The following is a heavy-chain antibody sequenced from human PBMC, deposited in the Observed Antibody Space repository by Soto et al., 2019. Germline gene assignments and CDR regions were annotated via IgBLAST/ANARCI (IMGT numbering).Heavy chain of an antibody. CDR2: ISAYNGNT. J-gene: IGHJ4*02. D-gene: IGHD3-22*01. Sequence: QVQLVQSGAEVNKPGASVKVSCKASGYTFSSYGLSWVRQAPGQGLEWMGWISAYNGNTNYAQKLQGRVTMTTDTSTSTAYRELRSRRSDDTAVYYCARGGQHVYYECGAMVDYWGQGPLVTVSS. CDR1: GYTFSSYG. CDR3: ARGGQHVYYECGAMVDY. V-gene: IGHV1-18*01.